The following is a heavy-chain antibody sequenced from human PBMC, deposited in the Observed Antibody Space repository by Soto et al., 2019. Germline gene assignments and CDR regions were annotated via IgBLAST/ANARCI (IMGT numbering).Heavy chain of an antibody. Sequence: KPGGSLRLSCAASGFTFSSYSMNWVRQAPGKGLEWVSSISSSSSYIYYADSVKGRFTISRDNAKNSLYLQMNSLRAEDTAVYYCARAHKLERRGWFDPWGQGTLVTVS. CDR1: GFTFSSYS. D-gene: IGHD1-1*01. V-gene: IGHV3-21*01. J-gene: IGHJ5*02. CDR2: ISSSSSYI. CDR3: ARAHKLERRGWFDP.